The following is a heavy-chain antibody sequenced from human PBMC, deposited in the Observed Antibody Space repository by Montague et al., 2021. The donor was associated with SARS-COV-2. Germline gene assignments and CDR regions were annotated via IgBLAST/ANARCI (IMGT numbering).Heavy chain of an antibody. CDR1: GDSIYNYS. CDR2: IFYSGST. J-gene: IGHJ6*02. D-gene: IGHD4-17*01. CDR3: ASHLTVTAATSHMYHYAMDV. Sequence: SETLSLTCSVSGDSIYNYSLSWIRQSPGKGLEWIAYIFYSGSTYYNPSLTSRVTISVDTSKNQVSLKLTSVTAADTAVYYCASHLTVTAATSHMYHYAMDVWGQGTSVTVSS. V-gene: IGHV4-59*08.